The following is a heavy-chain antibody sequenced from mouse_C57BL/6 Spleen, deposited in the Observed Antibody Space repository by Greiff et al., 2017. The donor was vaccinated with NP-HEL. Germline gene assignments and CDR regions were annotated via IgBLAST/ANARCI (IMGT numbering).Heavy chain of an antibody. CDR3: TTRITTVAY. CDR2: IDPENGDT. V-gene: IGHV14-4*01. Sequence: VQLQQSGAELVRPGASVKLSCTASGFNIKDDYMHWVKQRPEQGLEWIGWIDPENGDTEYASKFQGKATITADTSSNTAYLQLSSLTSEETAVYYCTTRITTVAYWGQGTLVTVSA. D-gene: IGHD1-1*01. J-gene: IGHJ3*01. CDR1: GFNIKDDY.